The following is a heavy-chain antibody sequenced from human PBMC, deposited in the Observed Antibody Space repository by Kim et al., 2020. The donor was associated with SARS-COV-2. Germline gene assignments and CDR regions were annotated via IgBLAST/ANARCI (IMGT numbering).Heavy chain of an antibody. CDR3: VLGSARKKGSYYYYGMDV. CDR1: GDSVSSNSAA. CDR2: TYYRSKWYN. J-gene: IGHJ6*02. V-gene: IGHV6-1*01. D-gene: IGHD3-10*01. Sequence: SQTLSLTCAISGDSVSSNSAAWNWIRQSPSRGLEWLGRTYYRSKWYNDYAVSVKSRITINPDTSKNQFSLQLNSVTPEDTAVYYCVLGSARKKGSYYYYGMDVWGQGTTVTVSS.